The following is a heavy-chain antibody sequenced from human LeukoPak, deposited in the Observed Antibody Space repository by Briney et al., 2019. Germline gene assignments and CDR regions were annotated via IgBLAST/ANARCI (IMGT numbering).Heavy chain of an antibody. CDR2: IYYSGST. CDR1: GGSISSYY. J-gene: IGHJ4*02. D-gene: IGHD3-22*01. V-gene: IGHV4-59*01. Sequence: SETLSLTCTVSGGSISSYYWSWIRQPPGKGLEWIGYIYYSGSTNYNPSLKSRVTISVDTSKNQFSLKLSSVTAADTAVYYCARGGYYDSSGYDIDYWGQGTLVTASS. CDR3: ARGGYYDSSGYDIDY.